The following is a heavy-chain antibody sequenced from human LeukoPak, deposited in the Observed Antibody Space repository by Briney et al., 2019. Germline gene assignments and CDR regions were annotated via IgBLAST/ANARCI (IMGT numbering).Heavy chain of an antibody. CDR2: ISAYNGNT. J-gene: IGHJ4*02. Sequence: ASVKVSCKASGYTFTSYGISWVRQAPGQGLEWMGWISAYNGNTNYAQKFQGRVTMTRDTSISTAYMELSRLRSDDTAVYYCARVVEDGSGSYYNEGFDYWGQGTLVTVSS. D-gene: IGHD3-10*01. V-gene: IGHV1-18*01. CDR3: ARVVEDGSGSYYNEGFDY. CDR1: GYTFTSYG.